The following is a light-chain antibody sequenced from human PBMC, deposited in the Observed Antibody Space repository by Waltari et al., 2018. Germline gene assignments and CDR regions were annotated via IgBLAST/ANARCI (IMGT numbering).Light chain of an antibody. CDR2: GAS. CDR1: QSSTSYS. Sequence: VLTQSPGTLSLSPGERATLSCRTSQSSTSYSLAWYQQNPGQAPRLLIYGASSRATAIPDRTIGSGSGTDFTLTISRLETEDYAVDYGQQDGGSPPLTFGGGTKVEIK. CDR3: QQDGGSPPLT. J-gene: IGKJ4*01. V-gene: IGKV3-20*01.